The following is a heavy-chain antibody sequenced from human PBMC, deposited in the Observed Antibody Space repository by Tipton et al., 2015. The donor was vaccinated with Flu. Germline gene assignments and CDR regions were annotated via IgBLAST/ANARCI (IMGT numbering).Heavy chain of an antibody. D-gene: IGHD6-19*01. V-gene: IGHV6-1*01. CDR3: ARADYRIGSDYYRGMDV. CDR1: GDSVSSATAA. Sequence: GLVKPSQILSLTCVISGDSVSSATAAWNWVRQSPSRGLEWLGRTYYRSSWNDDYAESMKSRITINADTSKNQFSLHLNSVTPEDSAVYYCARADYRIGSDYYRGMDVWGQGTTVTVSS. CDR2: TYYRSSWND. J-gene: IGHJ6*02.